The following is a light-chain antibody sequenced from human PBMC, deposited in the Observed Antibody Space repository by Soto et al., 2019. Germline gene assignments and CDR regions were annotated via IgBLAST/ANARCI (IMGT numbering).Light chain of an antibody. J-gene: IGKJ3*01. CDR3: QQYGTSPFT. V-gene: IGKV3-11*01. Sequence: EIVLTQSPATLSLSPGERATLSCMASQSVSSYLAWYQQKSGQAPRLLIYDTSNRATGIPARFSGSGSGTDFTLTISRLEPEDFAVYYCQQYGTSPFTFGPGTKVDTK. CDR2: DTS. CDR1: QSVSSY.